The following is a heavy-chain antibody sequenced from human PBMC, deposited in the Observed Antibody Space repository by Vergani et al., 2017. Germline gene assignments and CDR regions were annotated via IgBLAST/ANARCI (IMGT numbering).Heavy chain of an antibody. D-gene: IGHD2-15*01. J-gene: IGHJ6*02. Sequence: EVQLVQSGAEVKKPGESLKISCKGSGYSFTSYWIGWVRQMPGKGLEWKGIIYPGDSDTRYSPSFQGQVTISADKSISTAYLQWSSLKASDTAMYYCARHRGWGLVVVAATPWYYYYGMYVWGQGTTVTVSS. V-gene: IGHV5-51*01. CDR2: IYPGDSDT. CDR3: ARHRGWGLVVVAATPWYYYYGMYV. CDR1: GYSFTSYW.